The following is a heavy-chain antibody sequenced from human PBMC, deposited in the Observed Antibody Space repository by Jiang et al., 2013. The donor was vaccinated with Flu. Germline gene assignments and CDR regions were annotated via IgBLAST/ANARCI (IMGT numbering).Heavy chain of an antibody. J-gene: IGHJ3*01. CDR2: INPNSGGT. Sequence: QLVESGAEVKKPGASVKVSCKASGYTFTGYYMHWVRQAPGQGLEWMGWINPNSGGTNYAQKFQGRVTMTRDTSISTAYMELSRLRSDDTAVYYCAASRGYGDPDAFDVWGQGTMVTVSS. CDR1: GYTFTGYY. D-gene: IGHD4-17*01. V-gene: IGHV1-2*02. CDR3: AASRGYGDPDAFDV.